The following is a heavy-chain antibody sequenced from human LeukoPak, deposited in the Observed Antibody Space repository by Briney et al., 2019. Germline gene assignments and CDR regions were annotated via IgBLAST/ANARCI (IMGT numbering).Heavy chain of an antibody. J-gene: IGHJ4*02. D-gene: IGHD2-15*01. Sequence: GGSLRLSCAASGFTFSSYAMHWVRQAPGKGLEWVAVISYDGSNKYYADSVKGRFTISRDNSKNTLYLQMNSLRAEDTAVYYCARDLTDIVVVVAATEIVASFDYWGQGTLVTVSS. V-gene: IGHV3-30*04. CDR3: ARDLTDIVVVVAATEIVASFDY. CDR2: ISYDGSNK. CDR1: GFTFSSYA.